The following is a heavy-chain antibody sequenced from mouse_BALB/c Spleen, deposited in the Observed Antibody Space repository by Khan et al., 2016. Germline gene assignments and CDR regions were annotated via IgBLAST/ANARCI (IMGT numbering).Heavy chain of an antibody. Sequence: QVQLQQPGAELVKPGASVKLSCKASGYTFTSYCIHWVKQRPGQGLEWIGDIVPANGRTNYNENFKIKATLTVDKSSSTAYMQLSSLTSEDSAVYFCARPYHYGSSYVDVWGAGTTVTVSS. CDR2: IVPANGRT. V-gene: IGHV1S81*02. CDR3: ARPYHYGSSYVDV. D-gene: IGHD1-1*01. CDR1: GYTFTSYC. J-gene: IGHJ1*01.